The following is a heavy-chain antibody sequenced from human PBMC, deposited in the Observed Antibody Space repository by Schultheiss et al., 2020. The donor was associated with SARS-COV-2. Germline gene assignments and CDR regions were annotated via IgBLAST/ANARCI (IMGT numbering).Heavy chain of an antibody. CDR1: GFTFDDYA. V-gene: IGHV3-21*01. D-gene: IGHD5-12*01. Sequence: GGSLRLSCAASGFTFDDYAMSWVRQAPGKGLEWVSSISSSSSYIYYADSVKGRFTISRDNAKNSLYLQMNSLRAEDTAVYYCARGEPELVGYDVYYFDSWGQGTLVTVSS. J-gene: IGHJ4*02. CDR3: ARGEPELVGYDVYYFDS. CDR2: ISSSSSYI.